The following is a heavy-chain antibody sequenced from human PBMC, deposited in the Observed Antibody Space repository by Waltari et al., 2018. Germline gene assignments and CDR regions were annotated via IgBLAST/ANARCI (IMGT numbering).Heavy chain of an antibody. V-gene: IGHV1-2*06. J-gene: IGHJ4*02. CDR1: GSTFPASY. CDR3: ARESSSGNNYFDY. CDR2: INSNSGTT. D-gene: IGHD6-19*01. Sequence: QVQLVHSGTEVKQPGASVKVSCPASGSTFPASYLHWVAQAPGKGLAWMGRINSNSGTTNDAQKFKGRVTMTRDTSISTAYLELSSLRSDDTAVFYCARESSSGNNYFDYWGQGTLVTVSS.